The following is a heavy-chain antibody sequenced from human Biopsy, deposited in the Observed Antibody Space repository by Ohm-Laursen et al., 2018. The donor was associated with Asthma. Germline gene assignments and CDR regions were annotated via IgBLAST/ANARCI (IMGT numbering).Heavy chain of an antibody. Sequence: SLRLSCTASGFTVSRDHMFWVRQAPGKGLAWVSTVSHDDDYKGYADSVKGRFAISREYSKTIVYLQMNSLRLEDTAVYYCARDVVWFREVGGMDVWGQGTTVTVSS. D-gene: IGHD3-10*01. V-gene: IGHV3-30*09. J-gene: IGHJ6*02. CDR1: GFTVSRDH. CDR3: ARDVVWFREVGGMDV. CDR2: VSHDDDYK.